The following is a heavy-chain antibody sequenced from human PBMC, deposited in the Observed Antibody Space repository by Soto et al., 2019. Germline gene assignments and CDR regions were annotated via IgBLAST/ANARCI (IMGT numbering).Heavy chain of an antibody. CDR3: AKKQWLVLDYYYGMDV. Sequence: VQLVESGGGLVKPGGSLRLSCAASGFTFSDYYMSWIRQAPGKGLEWVSAISGSGGSTYYADSVKGRFTISRDNSKNTLYLQMNSLRAEDTAVYYCAKKQWLVLDYYYGMDVWGQGTTVTVSS. J-gene: IGHJ6*02. CDR1: GFTFSDYY. CDR2: ISGSGGST. D-gene: IGHD6-19*01. V-gene: IGHV3-23*04.